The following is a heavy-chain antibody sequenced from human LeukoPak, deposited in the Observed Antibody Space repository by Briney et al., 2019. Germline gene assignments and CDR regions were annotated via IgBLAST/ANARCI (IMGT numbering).Heavy chain of an antibody. CDR3: ASQVYDSSGYWEWDAFDI. Sequence: ASEKVSCKASGYTFTGYYMHWVRQAPGQGLEWMGWINPNSGGTNYAQKFQGRVTMTRDTSISTAYMELSRLRSDDTAVYYCASQVYDSSGYWEWDAFDIWGQGTMVTVSS. J-gene: IGHJ3*02. CDR1: GYTFTGYY. D-gene: IGHD3-22*01. V-gene: IGHV1-2*02. CDR2: INPNSGGT.